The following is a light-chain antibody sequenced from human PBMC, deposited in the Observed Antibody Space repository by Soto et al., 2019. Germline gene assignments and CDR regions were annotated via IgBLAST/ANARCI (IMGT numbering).Light chain of an antibody. CDR2: EVS. Sequence: QSVLTQPPSASGSPGQSVTISWTGTSSDVGGYNYVSWYQQHPGKAPKLMIYEVSKRPSGVPDRFSGSKSGNTASLTVSGLQPEDEADYYCSSYAGSNKSVFGTGTKLTVL. J-gene: IGLJ1*01. V-gene: IGLV2-8*01. CDR3: SSYAGSNKSV. CDR1: SSDVGGYNY.